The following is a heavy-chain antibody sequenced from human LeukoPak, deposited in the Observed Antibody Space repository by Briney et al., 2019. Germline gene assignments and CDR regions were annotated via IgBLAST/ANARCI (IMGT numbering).Heavy chain of an antibody. CDR2: IYYSGST. D-gene: IGHD2-15*01. J-gene: IGHJ6*03. CDR1: GGSISSSSYY. Sequence: PSETLSLTCTVSGGSISSSSYYWGWIRQPPGKGLEWIGSIYYSGSTYYNPSLKSRVTISVDTSKNQFSLKLSSVTASDTAVYYCARHARYCSGGSCLRGPYYYSYYMAVWGNGTTVTVSS. V-gene: IGHV4-39*01. CDR3: ARHARYCSGGSCLRGPYYYSYYMAV.